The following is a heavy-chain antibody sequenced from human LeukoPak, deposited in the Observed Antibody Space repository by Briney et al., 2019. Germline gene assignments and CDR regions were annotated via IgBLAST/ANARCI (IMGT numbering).Heavy chain of an antibody. Sequence: ASVKVSCKASGYTFTSYGISWVRQAPGQGLEWMGWISIYNGNTHYAQKFQGRVTLTADTSMSTAYMELRSLRSDDTAVYYCARSRHSSGYYPFDYWGQGTLVTVSS. V-gene: IGHV1-18*01. D-gene: IGHD3-22*01. J-gene: IGHJ4*02. CDR2: ISIYNGNT. CDR3: ARSRHSSGYYPFDY. CDR1: GYTFTSYG.